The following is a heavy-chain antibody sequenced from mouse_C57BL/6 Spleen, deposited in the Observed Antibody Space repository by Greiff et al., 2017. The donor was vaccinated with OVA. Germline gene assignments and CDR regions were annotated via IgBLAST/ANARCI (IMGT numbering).Heavy chain of an antibody. V-gene: IGHV1-69*01. CDR1: GYTFTSYW. Sequence: QVQLQQPGAELVMPGASVKLSCKASGYTFTSYWMHWVKQRPGQGLEWIGEIDPSDSYTNYNQKFKGKSTLTVDKSTSTAYMQLSSLTSEDSAVYYCASGYSNYWYFDVWGTGTTVTVSS. D-gene: IGHD2-5*01. J-gene: IGHJ1*03. CDR3: ASGYSNYWYFDV. CDR2: IDPSDSYT.